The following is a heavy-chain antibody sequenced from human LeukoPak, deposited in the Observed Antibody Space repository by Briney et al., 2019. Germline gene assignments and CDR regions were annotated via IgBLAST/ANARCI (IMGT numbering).Heavy chain of an antibody. CDR2: LSGSGATT. CDR3: ARLKYGDYGLYYFDY. CDR1: GFTFSSYA. J-gene: IGHJ4*02. D-gene: IGHD4-17*01. V-gene: IGHV3-23*01. Sequence: GGSLRLSCAASGFTFSSYAMSWVRQAPGKGLEWVSALSGSGATTYYADSVKGRFTISRDNSKNALYLQMNSLRADDTAVYYCARLKYGDYGLYYFDYWGQGTLVTVSS.